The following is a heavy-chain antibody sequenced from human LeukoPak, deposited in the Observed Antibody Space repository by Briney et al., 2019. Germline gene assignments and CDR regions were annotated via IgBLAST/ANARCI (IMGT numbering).Heavy chain of an antibody. CDR1: GGSISSSNW. D-gene: IGHD3-9*01. J-gene: IGHJ4*02. Sequence: SSETLSLTCAVSGGSISSSNWWSWVRQPPGKGLEWIGEIYHSGSTNYNPSLKSRVTISVDKSKNQFSLKLSSETAADTAVYYCARDRYYDILTGIFDYWGQGTLVTVSS. V-gene: IGHV4-4*02. CDR2: IYHSGST. CDR3: ARDRYYDILTGIFDY.